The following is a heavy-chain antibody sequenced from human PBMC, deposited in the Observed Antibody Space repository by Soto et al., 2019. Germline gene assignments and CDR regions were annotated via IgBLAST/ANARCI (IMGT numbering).Heavy chain of an antibody. CDR3: ARPGYSGYDPLGY. J-gene: IGHJ4*02. V-gene: IGHV4-59*01. CDR1: GGSISSYY. CDR2: IYYSGST. D-gene: IGHD5-12*01. Sequence: PSETLSLTCTVSGGSISSYYWSWIRQPPGKGLEWIGYIYYSGSTSYNPSLKSRVTISVDTSKNQFSLKLSSVTAADTAVYYCARPGYSGYDPLGYWGQGTLVTVSS.